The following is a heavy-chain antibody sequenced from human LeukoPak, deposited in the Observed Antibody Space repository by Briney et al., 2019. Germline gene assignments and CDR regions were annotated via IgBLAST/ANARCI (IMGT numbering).Heavy chain of an antibody. CDR1: GFTFSSYA. CDR3: ARAKTVTTVYSGLDF. V-gene: IGHV3-23*01. CDR2: VYYGGGNT. Sequence: WGSLRLSCTASGFTFSSYARSWIRQAPGKGLEWIAAVYYGGGNTYYADSVTGRFTISRDNSKNTLYLQLNSLRAEDTAVYSCARAKTVTTVYSGLDFWGQGTLVTVSS. J-gene: IGHJ4*02. D-gene: IGHD4-17*01.